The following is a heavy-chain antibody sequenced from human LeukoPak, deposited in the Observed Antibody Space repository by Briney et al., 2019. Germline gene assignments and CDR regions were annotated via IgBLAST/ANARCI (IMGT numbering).Heavy chain of an antibody. D-gene: IGHD2-2*01. J-gene: IGHJ4*02. Sequence: GESLKISCKGSGYSFTSYWISWVRQMPGKGLEWMGRIDPSDSYTNYSPSFQGHVTISADKSISTAYLQWSSLKASDTAIYYCARQGSTTSDYGGQGTLVTVSS. CDR3: ARQGSTTSDY. CDR1: GYSFTSYW. V-gene: IGHV5-10-1*01. CDR2: IDPSDSYT.